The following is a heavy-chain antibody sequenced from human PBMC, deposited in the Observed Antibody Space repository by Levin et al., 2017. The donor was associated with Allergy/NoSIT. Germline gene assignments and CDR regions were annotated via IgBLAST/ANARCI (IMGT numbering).Heavy chain of an antibody. V-gene: IGHV4-59*01. CDR1: GGSISSYY. CDR3: ARGYYDFWSGYYTTPFDY. CDR2: IYSSGST. J-gene: IGHJ4*02. D-gene: IGHD3-3*01. Sequence: PSETLSLTCTVSGGSISSYYWSWIRQPPGKGLEWIGYIYSSGSTNYNPSLNSRVTISVDTSKNQCSLKLSSVTAADTAVYYCARGYYDFWSGYYTTPFDYWGQGTLVTVSS.